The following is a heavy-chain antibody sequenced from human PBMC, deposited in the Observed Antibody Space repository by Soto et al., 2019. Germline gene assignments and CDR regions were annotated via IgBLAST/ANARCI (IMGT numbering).Heavy chain of an antibody. CDR3: ATTGAIAAAGPDDAFDI. J-gene: IGHJ3*02. CDR2: ISGSGGSK. V-gene: IGHV3-23*01. D-gene: IGHD6-13*01. Sequence: GGSLRLSCAASGFTFSSYAMSWVRQAPGKGLEWVSAISGSGGSKYYADSVKGRFTISRYNSKNTLYLQMNSLRAEDTAVYYCATTGAIAAAGPDDAFDIWGEGTMVTVSS. CDR1: GFTFSSYA.